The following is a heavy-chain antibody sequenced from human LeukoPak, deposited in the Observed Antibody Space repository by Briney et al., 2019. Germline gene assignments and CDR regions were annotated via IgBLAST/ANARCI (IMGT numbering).Heavy chain of an antibody. CDR2: IIPILGIA. J-gene: IGHJ4*02. V-gene: IGHV1-69*04. CDR1: GGTFSSYA. D-gene: IGHD3-10*01. Sequence: SVKVSCKASGGTFSSYAISWVRQAPGQALEWMGRIIPILGIANYAQKFQGRVTITADRSTSTAYMELSSLRSEDTAVYYCASEFGDTMVRGVIRDWGQGTLVTVSS. CDR3: ASEFGDTMVRGVIRD.